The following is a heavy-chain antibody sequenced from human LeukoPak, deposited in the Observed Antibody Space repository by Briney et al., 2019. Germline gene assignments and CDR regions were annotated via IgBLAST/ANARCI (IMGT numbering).Heavy chain of an antibody. CDR2: ISSSSRYT. Sequence: GGSLRLSCTASGFTFSSYSMNWVRQAPGKGLEWVSSISSSSRYTYYADSVKGRFTISRDNGKNSLYLQMNSLRAEDTAVYYCARDLTTSSTAYFHHWGQGTLVTVSS. V-gene: IGHV3-21*01. D-gene: IGHD6-6*01. CDR3: ARDLTTSSTAYFHH. CDR1: GFTFSSYS. J-gene: IGHJ1*01.